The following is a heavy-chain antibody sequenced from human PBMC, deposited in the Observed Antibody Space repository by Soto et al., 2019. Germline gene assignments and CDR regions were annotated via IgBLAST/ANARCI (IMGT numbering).Heavy chain of an antibody. D-gene: IGHD1-26*01. J-gene: IGHJ6*02. CDR3: ARDKGQWELLYYYYGMDV. Sequence: QVQLVESGGGVVQPGRSLRLSCAASGFTFSSYAMHWVRQAPGKGLEWVAVISYDGSNKYYADSVKGRFTISRDNSKNTLYLQMNSLRAEDTAVYYCARDKGQWELLYYYYGMDVWGQGTTVTVSS. CDR1: GFTFSSYA. CDR2: ISYDGSNK. V-gene: IGHV3-30-3*01.